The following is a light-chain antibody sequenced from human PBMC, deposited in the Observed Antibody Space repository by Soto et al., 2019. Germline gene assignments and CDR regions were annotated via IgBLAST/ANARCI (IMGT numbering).Light chain of an antibody. V-gene: IGKV3-20*01. Sequence: EIVLTQSPGTLSLSPGERATLSCSASQSVSSSYLAWYQQKPGQAPRLLIYGASSRATGIPDRFSGSGSGTHFALSISRLEPEDCAVYSCEQYGSSPFTFGPETKVDIK. CDR3: EQYGSSPFT. CDR2: GAS. CDR1: QSVSSSY. J-gene: IGKJ3*01.